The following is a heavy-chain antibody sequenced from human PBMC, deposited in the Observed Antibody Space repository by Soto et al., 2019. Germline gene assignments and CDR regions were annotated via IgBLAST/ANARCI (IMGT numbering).Heavy chain of an antibody. J-gene: IGHJ5*02. D-gene: IGHD2-15*01. V-gene: IGHV4-31*03. CDR1: GGSISGDGSY. CDR3: ARATKTYCSGRSCNWFDP. CDR2: ISYSGTT. Sequence: QLQESGPGLVKTSETLSLTCSVSGGSISGDGSYWAWIRQYPWKGPEWSGYISYSGTTDYNPSLRSRASISVDTAKSQFSLRLDSVNAADTAIYYCARATKTYCSGRSCNWFDPWGQGILVAVSS.